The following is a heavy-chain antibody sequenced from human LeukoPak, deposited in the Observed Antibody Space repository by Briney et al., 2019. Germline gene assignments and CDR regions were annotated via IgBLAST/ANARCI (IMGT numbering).Heavy chain of an antibody. J-gene: IGHJ4*02. V-gene: IGHV3-53*01. D-gene: IGHD6-13*01. CDR1: GFSVRSSY. CDR3: SAPGSSWYFDY. CDR2: IYSGGST. Sequence: GGSLRLSCAASGFSVRSSYMSWVRQAPGKGLEWVSVIYSGGSTYYADSVKGRFTISRDNSKNTLYLQMNSLRAEDTAVYYCSAPGSSWYFDYWGQGTLVTVSS.